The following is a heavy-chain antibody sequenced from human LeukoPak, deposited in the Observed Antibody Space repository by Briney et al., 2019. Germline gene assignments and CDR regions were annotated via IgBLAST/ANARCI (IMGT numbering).Heavy chain of an antibody. V-gene: IGHV5-51*01. CDR3: ASTRHYYDSSGFYYGDAFDI. CDR1: GYSFNSYW. D-gene: IGHD3-22*01. Sequence: GESLKISCKGSGYSFNSYWIGWVRQMPGKGLEWMGIVYPGDSDTRYSPSFQGQVTISADKSISTAFLQWSSLKASDTAMYYCASTRHYYDSSGFYYGDAFDIWGQGTMVTVSS. CDR2: VYPGDSDT. J-gene: IGHJ3*02.